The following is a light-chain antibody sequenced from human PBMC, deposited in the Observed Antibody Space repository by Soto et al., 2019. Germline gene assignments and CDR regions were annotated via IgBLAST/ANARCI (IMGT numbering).Light chain of an antibody. J-gene: IGLJ3*02. CDR3: STYTSNPWV. Sequence: QSVLTQPASVSGSPGQSLTISCTGTSSDIGDYNYVSWYQQHPGEAPKLMIYDVTNRPSGVSNRFSGSKSGNTASLTISGLQAGDEADYFCSTYTSNPWVFGGGTKVTVL. CDR2: DVT. CDR1: SSDIGDYNY. V-gene: IGLV2-14*03.